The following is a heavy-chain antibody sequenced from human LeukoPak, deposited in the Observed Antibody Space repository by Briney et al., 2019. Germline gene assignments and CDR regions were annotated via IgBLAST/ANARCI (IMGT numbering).Heavy chain of an antibody. CDR3: AGDLLGRYCSSTSCHNWFDP. Sequence: SETLSLTCTVSGGSISSYYWSWIRQPPGKGLEWIGYIYYSGSTNYNPSLKSRVTISVDTSKNQFSLKLSSVTAADTAVYYCAGDLLGRYCSSTSCHNWFDPWGQGTLVTVSS. V-gene: IGHV4-59*01. CDR2: IYYSGST. CDR1: GGSISSYY. D-gene: IGHD2-2*01. J-gene: IGHJ5*02.